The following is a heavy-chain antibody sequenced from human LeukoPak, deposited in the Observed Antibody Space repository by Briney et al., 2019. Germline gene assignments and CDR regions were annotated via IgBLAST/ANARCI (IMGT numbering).Heavy chain of an antibody. V-gene: IGHV3-66*01. CDR1: GFTFSSYG. CDR2: IYSGGST. J-gene: IGHJ4*02. D-gene: IGHD4-11*01. Sequence: GGSLRLSCAASGFTFSSYGMHWVRQAPGKGLEWVSVIYSGGSTYYADSVKGRFAISRDNSKNTLYLQMNSLRAEDTAVYYCARFPISPTYTQDYWGQGTLVTVSS. CDR3: ARFPISPTYTQDY.